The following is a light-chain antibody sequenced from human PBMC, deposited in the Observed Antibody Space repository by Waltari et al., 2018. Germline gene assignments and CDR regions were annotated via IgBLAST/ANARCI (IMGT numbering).Light chain of an antibody. CDR3: DSYAGTKTLL. CDR1: SSDVGGYNY. Sequence: QSALTQPPSASGSPGQSVTISCTGTSSDVGGYNYVSWYQRQPGKAPKLLIYEVTKGPSGVPVRVSGSKPGNTAFLTVSGLQAEDEGDYYCDSYAGTKTLLFGGGTKLTVL. V-gene: IGLV2-8*01. J-gene: IGLJ2*01. CDR2: EVT.